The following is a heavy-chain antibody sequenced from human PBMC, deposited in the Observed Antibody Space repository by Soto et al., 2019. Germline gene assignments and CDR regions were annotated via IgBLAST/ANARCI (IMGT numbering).Heavy chain of an antibody. V-gene: IGHV4-34*01. CDR1: GGSFSDYY. J-gene: IGHJ6*03. CDR3: ARATLSDRPYYYYYMDV. Sequence: QVQLQQWGAGLLKPSETLSLTCAVYGGSFSDYYWSWIRQPPGKGLEWIGEINHSGSTNYNPSLKSRVTISVDTSKNQFSLKLSSVTAADTAVYYCARATLSDRPYYYYYMDVWGKGTTVTVSS. D-gene: IGHD2-21*02. CDR2: INHSGST.